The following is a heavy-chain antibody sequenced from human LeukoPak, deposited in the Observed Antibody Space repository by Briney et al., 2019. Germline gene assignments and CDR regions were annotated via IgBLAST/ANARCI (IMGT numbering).Heavy chain of an antibody. Sequence: GASVKVSCKASGYTFTSYNMHWVRQAPGQGLEWMGIINPSGGSTSYAQKFQGRVTMTRDMSTSTVYMELSSLRSEDTAVYYCATAMVTYYFDYWGQGTLVTVSS. CDR3: ATAMVTYYFDY. J-gene: IGHJ4*02. CDR2: INPSGGST. D-gene: IGHD5-18*01. CDR1: GYTFTSYN. V-gene: IGHV1-46*03.